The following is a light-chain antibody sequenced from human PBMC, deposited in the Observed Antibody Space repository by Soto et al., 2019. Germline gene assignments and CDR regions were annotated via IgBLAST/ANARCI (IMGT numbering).Light chain of an antibody. V-gene: IGKV3-11*01. CDR3: QQRYNWPPLT. Sequence: EIVLTQSPATLSLSPGERATLSCSASQTVGSFLAWYQHKPGQAPRLLIYNTSKRANGIPARFSGSGSGTDFTLTISSLEPEDFAVYYCQQRYNWPPLTFGGGTKVEMK. CDR2: NTS. J-gene: IGKJ4*01. CDR1: QTVGSF.